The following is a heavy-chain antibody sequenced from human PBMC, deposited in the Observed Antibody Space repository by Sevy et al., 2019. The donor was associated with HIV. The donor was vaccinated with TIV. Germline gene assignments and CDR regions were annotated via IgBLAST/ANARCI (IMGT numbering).Heavy chain of an antibody. J-gene: IGHJ5*02. V-gene: IGHV3-23*01. CDR3: AKAGTRSTYYYGSGSPEAGFDP. CDR1: GFTFSSYG. CDR2: ISGSGGST. D-gene: IGHD3-10*01. Sequence: GGSLRLSCAASGFTFSSYGMSWVRQAPGKGLEWVSAISGSGGSTYYADSVKGRFTISRDNSKNTLYLQMNSLRAEDTAVYYCAKAGTRSTYYYGSGSPEAGFDPWGQGTLVTVSS.